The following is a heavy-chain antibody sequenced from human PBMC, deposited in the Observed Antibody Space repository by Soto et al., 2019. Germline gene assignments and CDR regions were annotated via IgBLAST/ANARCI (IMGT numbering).Heavy chain of an antibody. CDR3: ARVNRGSSGYYRYNWFDP. Sequence: PSETLSLTCTVSGGSISSGGYYWSWIRQHPGKGLEWIGYIYYSGSTYYNPSLKSRVTISVDTSKNQFSLKLSSVTAADTAVYYCARVNRGSSGYYRYNWFDPWGQGTLVTVS. D-gene: IGHD3-22*01. CDR2: IYYSGST. J-gene: IGHJ5*02. CDR1: GGSISSGGYY. V-gene: IGHV4-31*03.